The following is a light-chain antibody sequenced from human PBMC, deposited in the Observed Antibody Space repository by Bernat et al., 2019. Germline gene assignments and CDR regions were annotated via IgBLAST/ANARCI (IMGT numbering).Light chain of an antibody. V-gene: IGKV3-20*01. J-gene: IGKJ3*01. CDR2: GAS. Sequence: EIVLTQSPGTLSLSPGERATLSCRASQSVSSSYLAWYQQKPGQAPRLLIYGASSRATGIPDRFSGSGSGTDFTLTVSRLEPEDFAVYYCQHYGSSSFTFGPGTKWISN. CDR3: QHYGSSSFT. CDR1: QSVSSSY.